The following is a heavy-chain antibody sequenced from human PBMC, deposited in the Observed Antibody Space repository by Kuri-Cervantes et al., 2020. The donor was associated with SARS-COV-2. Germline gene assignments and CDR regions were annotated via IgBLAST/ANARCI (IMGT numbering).Heavy chain of an antibody. Sequence: ESLKISCTASGFTFGDYAMSWVRQAPGKGLEWIGYIYYSGSTNYNPSLKSRVTISVDTSKNQFSLKLSSVTAADTAVYYCAREDWNDPRFDYWGQGTLVTVSS. CDR1: GFTFGDYA. CDR3: AREDWNDPRFDY. D-gene: IGHD1-1*01. V-gene: IGHV4-59*01. CDR2: IYYSGST. J-gene: IGHJ4*02.